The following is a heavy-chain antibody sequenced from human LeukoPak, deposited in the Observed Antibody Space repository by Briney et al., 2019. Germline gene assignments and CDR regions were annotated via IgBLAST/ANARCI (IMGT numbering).Heavy chain of an antibody. D-gene: IGHD3-3*01. V-gene: IGHV4-59*12. Sequence: SETLSLTCTVSGGSISSYYWSWIRQPPGKGLEWIGYIYYSGSTNYNPSLKSRVTLSVDTSKNQFSLKLSSVTAADTAVYYCARSDPYYDFWSGYYTGIRWFDPWGQGTLVTVSS. CDR2: IYYSGST. CDR3: ARSDPYYDFWSGYYTGIRWFDP. J-gene: IGHJ5*02. CDR1: GGSISSYY.